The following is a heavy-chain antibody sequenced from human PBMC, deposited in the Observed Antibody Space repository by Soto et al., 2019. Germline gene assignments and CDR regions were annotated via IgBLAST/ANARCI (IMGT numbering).Heavy chain of an antibody. CDR3: AIDRGYSNYVGAFDI. V-gene: IGHV3-23*01. D-gene: IGHD4-4*01. Sequence: GGSLRLSCAASGFTFINCAMSWVRQAPGKGLEWVSAISGSGGSTYYGDFVKGRFAISRDNSKNTLYLQMNSLRAEDTAVYYCAIDRGYSNYVGAFDIWGQGTMVTVS. CDR1: GFTFINCA. J-gene: IGHJ3*02. CDR2: ISGSGGST.